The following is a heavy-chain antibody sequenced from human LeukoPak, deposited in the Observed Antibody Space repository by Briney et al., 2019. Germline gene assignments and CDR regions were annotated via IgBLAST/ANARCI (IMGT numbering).Heavy chain of an antibody. CDR1: GGSISSSSYY. CDR3: VSHESPFYYIDV. Sequence: SETLSLTCTVSGGSISSSSYYWGWIRQPPGKGLEWLGSVSQRGITYYNPSRQSRVTMSRDTANNQLPLRLTSVAAADRAIYYCVSHESPFYYIDVWGKGTTVTISS. J-gene: IGHJ6*03. CDR2: VSQRGIT. V-gene: IGHV4-39*01.